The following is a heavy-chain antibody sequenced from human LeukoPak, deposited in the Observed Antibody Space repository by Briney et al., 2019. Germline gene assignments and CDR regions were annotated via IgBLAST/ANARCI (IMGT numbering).Heavy chain of an antibody. CDR2: IMPLFGTA. V-gene: IGHV1-69*05. Sequence: SVKVSCKTSGGTFNNSAISWVRQAPGQGLEWLGGIMPLFGTAGYAQKFQGRATTTKDESTRTVYLELTSLTSDDTAVYYCARTIFGVVMDYYYYYYMDVWGKGTTVTVSS. CDR1: GGTFNNSA. J-gene: IGHJ6*03. D-gene: IGHD3-3*01. CDR3: ARTIFGVVMDYYYYYYMDV.